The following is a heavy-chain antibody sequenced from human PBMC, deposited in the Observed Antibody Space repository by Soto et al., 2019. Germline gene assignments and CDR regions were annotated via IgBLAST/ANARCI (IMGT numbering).Heavy chain of an antibody. V-gene: IGHV3-23*01. J-gene: IGHJ4*02. D-gene: IGHD3-3*01. Sequence: EVQLLQSGGGLVQPGGSLRLSCAASGFPFSGSPMSWVRQAPGKGLEWVSAIRNDGGSMYYKQSVKGRFTISRDNSKNTLSLRMKNLRVEDTAIYYCARDRYTMSDIWSGFYSDWGQGTLVIVSS. CDR2: IRNDGGSM. CDR3: ARDRYTMSDIWSGFYSD. CDR1: GFPFSGSP.